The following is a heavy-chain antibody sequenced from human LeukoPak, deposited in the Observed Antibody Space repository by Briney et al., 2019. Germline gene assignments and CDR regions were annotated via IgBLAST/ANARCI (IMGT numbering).Heavy chain of an antibody. CDR3: AKDFGDQEYYYYYMDV. D-gene: IGHD4-17*01. CDR2: ISYDGSNK. V-gene: IGHV3-33*05. J-gene: IGHJ6*03. Sequence: PGGSLRLSCAASGFTFSSYGMHWVRQAPGKGLEWVAVISYDGSNKYYADSVKGRFTISRDNSKNTLYLQMNSLRAEDTAVYYCAKDFGDQEYYYYYMDVWGKGTTVTVSS. CDR1: GFTFSSYG.